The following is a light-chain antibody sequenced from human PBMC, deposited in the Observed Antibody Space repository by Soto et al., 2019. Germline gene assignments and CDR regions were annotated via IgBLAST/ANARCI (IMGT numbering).Light chain of an antibody. CDR2: GAS. CDR3: QHYNTWPWT. J-gene: IGKJ1*01. CDR1: QSVSSN. Sequence: ELVMPQSPATLSVSPGERAILSCRASQSVSSNYLAWYQQKPGQAPRLLISGASTRAAGIPARFSGSGSGTEFTLTISSLQSEDFAVYYCQHYNTWPWTVGQGTKVDIK. V-gene: IGKV3-15*01.